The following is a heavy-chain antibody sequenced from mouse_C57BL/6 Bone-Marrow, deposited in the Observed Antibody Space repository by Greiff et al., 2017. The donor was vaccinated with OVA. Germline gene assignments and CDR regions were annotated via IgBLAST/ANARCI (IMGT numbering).Heavy chain of an antibody. CDR2: ISYDGSN. D-gene: IGHD1-1*01. Sequence: VQLKESGPGLVKPSQSLSLTCSVTGYSITSGYYWNWIRQFPGNKLEWMGYISYDGSNNYNPSLKNRISITHDTSKNQFFLKINTVTTEDTATYYSERSYGFDYWGQGTTLTVSS. CDR3: ERSYGFDY. V-gene: IGHV3-6*01. CDR1: GYSITSGYY. J-gene: IGHJ2*01.